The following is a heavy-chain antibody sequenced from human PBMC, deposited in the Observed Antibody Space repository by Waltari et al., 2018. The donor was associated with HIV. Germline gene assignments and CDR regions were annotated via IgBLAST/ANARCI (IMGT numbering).Heavy chain of an antibody. V-gene: IGHV1-24*01. CDR1: GHTLSELS. D-gene: IGHD3-10*01. CDR2: FEPETVET. Sequence: QVQLVQSGAEVKKPGASVKVSCKVSGHTLSELSMHWVRQVPGKGLEWMGNFEPETVETIYAQKFQGRVTMTEDTSSDTAYMELSSLTSGDTAVYYCATDFSGMVRAYSYYSLDVWGQGTTVTVSS. CDR3: ATDFSGMVRAYSYYSLDV. J-gene: IGHJ6*02.